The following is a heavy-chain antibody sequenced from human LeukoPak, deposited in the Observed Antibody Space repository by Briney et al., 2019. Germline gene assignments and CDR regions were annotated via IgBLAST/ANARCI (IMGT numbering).Heavy chain of an antibody. Sequence: GGSLRLSCAASGFTFSSYSMDWVRQAPGKGLEWVSYISSSSSTIYYADSVKGRFTISRDNAKNSLYLQMNNLRAEDTAVYYCARDKGTITPRGYYYYMDVWGRGTTVTVSS. V-gene: IGHV3-48*04. CDR3: ARDKGTITPRGYYYYMDV. J-gene: IGHJ6*03. D-gene: IGHD5-24*01. CDR2: ISSSSSTI. CDR1: GFTFSSYS.